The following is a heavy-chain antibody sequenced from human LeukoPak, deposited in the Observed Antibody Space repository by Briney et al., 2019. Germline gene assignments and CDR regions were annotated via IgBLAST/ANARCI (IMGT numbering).Heavy chain of an antibody. J-gene: IGHJ5*02. CDR3: ARDQYCSSTTCYGFDP. CDR2: ISSSGNTK. CDR1: GFTFSSYE. D-gene: IGHD2-2*01. V-gene: IGHV3-48*03. Sequence: GGSLRLSCAASGFTFSSYEMNWVRQAPGKGLEWVSYISSSGNTKYYADSVKGRFAVSRDNAKNSLYLQMNSLRAEDTAVYYCARDQYCSSTTCYGFDPWGQGTLVTVSS.